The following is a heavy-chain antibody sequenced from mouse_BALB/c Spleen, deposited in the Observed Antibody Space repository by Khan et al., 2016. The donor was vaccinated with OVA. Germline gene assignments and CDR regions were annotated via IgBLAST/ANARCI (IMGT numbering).Heavy chain of an antibody. CDR3: VREGAYHRSDGWFAY. Sequence: VQLQESRAELARPGASVKMSCKASGYTFTSYTIHWVRQRPGQAPEWIGHINPSNDYTNYNQKFKDKATLIVDKSSTTAYMQLSSLTSEDSAVYDCVREGAYHRSDGWFAYWGQGTLVTVSA. D-gene: IGHD2-14*01. CDR2: INPSNDYT. V-gene: IGHV1-4*01. CDR1: GYTFTSYT. J-gene: IGHJ3*01.